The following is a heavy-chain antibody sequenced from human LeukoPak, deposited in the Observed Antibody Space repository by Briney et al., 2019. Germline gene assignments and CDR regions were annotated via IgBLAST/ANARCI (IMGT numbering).Heavy chain of an antibody. D-gene: IGHD1-26*01. V-gene: IGHV3-30*18. J-gene: IGHJ4*02. CDR1: GFTFSSYG. CDR2: ISYDGSNK. CDR3: AKDRGDGATHFFDY. Sequence: GSLRLSCAASGFTFSSYGMHWVRQAPGKGLEWVAVISYDGSNKYYADSVKGRFTISRDNSKNTLYLQMNSLRAEDTAVYYCAKDRGDGATHFFDYWGQGTLVTVSS.